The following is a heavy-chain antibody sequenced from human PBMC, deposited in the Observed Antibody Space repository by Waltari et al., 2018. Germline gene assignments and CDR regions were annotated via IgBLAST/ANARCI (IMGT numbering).Heavy chain of an antibody. D-gene: IGHD3-22*01. J-gene: IGHJ3*02. CDR3: ARINYYDASHDAFDI. CDR2: IKQDGSEK. V-gene: IGHV3-7*01. CDR1: GFPFSSYW. Sequence: EVQLVESGGGLVQPGGSLRLSCAASGFPFSSYWMRWVPQAPGKGLEWVANIKQDGSEKYYVDSVKGRFTISRDNAKNSLYLQMNSLRAEDTAVYYCARINYYDASHDAFDIWGQGTMVTVSS.